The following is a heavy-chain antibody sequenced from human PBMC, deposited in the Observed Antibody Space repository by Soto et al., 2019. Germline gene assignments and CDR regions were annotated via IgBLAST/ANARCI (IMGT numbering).Heavy chain of an antibody. D-gene: IGHD3-22*01. CDR3: AREFYYDSSGIGFDS. CDR2: FYSSGSP. V-gene: IGHV4-59*01. CDR1: GGSLSGYY. Sequence: SETLSLTCTVSGGSLSGYYWSWIRQPPGKGLEWIGDFYSSGSPHHNPSLKNRVSISEDRSKNEFSLKLSSVTAADTAIYYCAREFYYDSSGIGFDSWGQGTLVTVS. J-gene: IGHJ4*02.